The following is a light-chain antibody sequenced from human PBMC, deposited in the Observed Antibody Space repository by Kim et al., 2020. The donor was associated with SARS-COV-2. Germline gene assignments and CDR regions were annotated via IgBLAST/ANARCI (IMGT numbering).Light chain of an antibody. Sequence: HSVTISCTGSSSNIGAGYDVHWYQQIPGTAPKLLIYSNNNRPSGVPDRFSVSKSGTSASLAVSGLQAEDEADYYCQSYDGSLRDYFFGTGTKVTVL. CDR1: SSNIGAGYD. CDR3: QSYDGSLRDYF. CDR2: SNN. V-gene: IGLV1-40*01. J-gene: IGLJ1*01.